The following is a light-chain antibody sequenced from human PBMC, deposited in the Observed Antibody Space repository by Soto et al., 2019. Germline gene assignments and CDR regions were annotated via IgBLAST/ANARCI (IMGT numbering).Light chain of an antibody. CDR1: TSDVGGYNY. CDR3: SSYTSGSTLV. CDR2: EVS. Sequence: QSALTQPASVSGSPGQSITISCTGTTSDVGGYNYVSWYQQHPGKAPKLMIYEVSNRPSGVSNRCSGSKSCNTASRTSSGLQPADEADYYCSSYTSGSTLVFATGTKLTVL. V-gene: IGLV2-14*01. J-gene: IGLJ1*01.